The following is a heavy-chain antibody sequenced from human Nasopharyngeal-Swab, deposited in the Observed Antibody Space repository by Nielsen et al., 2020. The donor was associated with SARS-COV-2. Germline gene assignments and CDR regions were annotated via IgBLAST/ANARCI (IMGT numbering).Heavy chain of an antibody. CDR3: GTDFGIPPGAVSDY. CDR2: MNPNSGNT. Sequence: ASVKVSCKASGYTFTSYDINWVRQATGQGLEWMGWMNPNSGNTGYAQKFQGRVTMTRNTSINTAYMELSSLRSDDTAVYFCGTDFGIPPGAVSDYWGQGTLVTVSS. D-gene: IGHD3-16*01. J-gene: IGHJ4*02. V-gene: IGHV1-8*01. CDR1: GYTFTSYD.